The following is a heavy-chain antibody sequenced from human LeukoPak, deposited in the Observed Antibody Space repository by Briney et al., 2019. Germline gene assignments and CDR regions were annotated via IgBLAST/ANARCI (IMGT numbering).Heavy chain of an antibody. Sequence: GGSLRLSCAASGFTFSSYWMHWVRRAPGKGLVWVSRISTDGSSTSYADSVKGRFTISRDNAKNTLYVQMNSLRADDTAVYYCAREATGEFDYWGRGTLVTVSS. J-gene: IGHJ4*02. V-gene: IGHV3-74*01. CDR3: AREATGEFDY. D-gene: IGHD5-24*01. CDR2: ISTDGSST. CDR1: GFTFSSYW.